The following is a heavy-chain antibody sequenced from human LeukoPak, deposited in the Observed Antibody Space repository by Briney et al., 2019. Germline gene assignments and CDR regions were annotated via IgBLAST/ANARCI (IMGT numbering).Heavy chain of an antibody. Sequence: ASVKVSCKASVYTFTSYDINWVRQATGQGLEWMGWMNPNSGNTGYAQKFQGRVTMTRNTSISTAYMELSSLGSEDTAVYYCARGIAARPIDYWGQGTLVTVSS. V-gene: IGHV1-8*01. CDR2: MNPNSGNT. D-gene: IGHD6-6*01. J-gene: IGHJ4*02. CDR1: VYTFTSYD. CDR3: ARGIAARPIDY.